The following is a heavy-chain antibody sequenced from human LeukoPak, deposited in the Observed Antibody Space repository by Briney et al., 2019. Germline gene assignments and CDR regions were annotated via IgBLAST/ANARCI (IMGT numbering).Heavy chain of an antibody. D-gene: IGHD3-22*01. J-gene: IGHJ5*02. CDR1: GYTFTSYY. CDR3: AREGLTYYYDSSGGENNWFDP. Sequence: ASVKVSCKASGYTFTSYYMHWVRQAPGQGLEWMGIINPSGGSTSYAQKFQGRVTMTRDMSTSTVYMELSSLRSEDTAVYYCAREGLTYYYDSSGGENNWFDPWGQGTLVTVSS. CDR2: INPSGGST. V-gene: IGHV1-46*01.